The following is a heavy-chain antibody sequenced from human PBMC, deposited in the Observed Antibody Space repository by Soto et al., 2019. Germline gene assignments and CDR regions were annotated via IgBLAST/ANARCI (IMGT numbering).Heavy chain of an antibody. V-gene: IGHV4-59*01. CDR3: ARYSGRYSYNSFDP. CDR1: GGSISSYY. D-gene: IGHD1-26*01. Sequence: PSETLSLTCTVSGGSISSYYWSWIRQPPGKGLEWIGYIYYSGTTNYNPSLKSRVTISVDTSKNQFSLKLSSVTAADTAVYYCARYSGRYSYNSFDPWGQGTMVTVSA. J-gene: IGHJ5*02. CDR2: IYYSGTT.